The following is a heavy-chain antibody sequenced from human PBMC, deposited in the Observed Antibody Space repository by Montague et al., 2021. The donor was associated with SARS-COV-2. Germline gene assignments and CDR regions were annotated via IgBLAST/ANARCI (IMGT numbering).Heavy chain of an antibody. CDR3: ARAHSGSWAHLDN. Sequence: TLSLTCTVSGGSISSGSYNWSWIRQPSGKGLEWIGRIYTSGTTDYXVSLKSRVTISVDTSKNQFSLKLTSVTAADTAVYYCARAHSGSWAHLDNWGQGCLVTVSS. J-gene: IGHJ4*02. V-gene: IGHV4-61*02. CDR2: IYTSGTT. CDR1: GGSISSGSYN. D-gene: IGHD5-12*01.